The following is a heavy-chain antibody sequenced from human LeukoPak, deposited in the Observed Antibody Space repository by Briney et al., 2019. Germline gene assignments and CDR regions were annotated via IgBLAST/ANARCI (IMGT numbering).Heavy chain of an antibody. J-gene: IGHJ6*03. V-gene: IGHV1-18*01. CDR1: GYTFTSYG. CDR3: ARSDYGDYNLLGLGNNYYYYMDV. CDR2: ISAYNGNT. Sequence: GASVKVSCKASGYTFTSYGISWVRQAPGQGLEWMGWISAYNGNTNYAQKLQGRVTMTTDTSTNTAYMELRSLTSDDTAVYYCARSDYGDYNLLGLGNNYYYYMDVWGKGTTVTVSS. D-gene: IGHD4-17*01.